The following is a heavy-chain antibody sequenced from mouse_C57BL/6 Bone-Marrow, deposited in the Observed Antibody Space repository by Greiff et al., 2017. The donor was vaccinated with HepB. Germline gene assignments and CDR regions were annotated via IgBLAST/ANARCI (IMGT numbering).Heavy chain of an antibody. CDR1: GFTFSDYG. CDR3: ARGFMGYAMDY. D-gene: IGHD1-1*01. CDR2: ISSGSSTI. J-gene: IGHJ4*01. V-gene: IGHV5-17*01. Sequence: EVQVVESGGGLVKPGGSLKLSCAASGFTFSDYGMHWVRQAPEKGLEWVAYISSGSSTIYYADTVKGRFTISRDNAKNTLFLQMTSLRSEDTAMYYCARGFMGYAMDYWGQGTSVTVSS.